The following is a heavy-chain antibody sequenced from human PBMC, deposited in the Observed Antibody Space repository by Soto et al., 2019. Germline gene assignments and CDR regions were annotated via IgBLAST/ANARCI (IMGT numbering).Heavy chain of an antibody. Sequence: ASAKVSCKASGYTSTSYYMHWVRQAPGQGLEWMGIINPSGGSTSYAQKFQGRVTMTRDTSTSTVYMELSSLRSEDTAVYYCARGRALDWFDPWGQGTLVTVSS. CDR1: GYTSTSYY. CDR2: INPSGGST. V-gene: IGHV1-46*01. CDR3: ARGRALDWFDP. J-gene: IGHJ5*02.